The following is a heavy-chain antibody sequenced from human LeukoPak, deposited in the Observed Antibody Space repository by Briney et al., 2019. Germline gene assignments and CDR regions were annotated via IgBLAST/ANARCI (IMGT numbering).Heavy chain of an antibody. J-gene: IGHJ4*02. D-gene: IGHD2-8*02. V-gene: IGHV3-48*03. Sequence: PGGSLRLSCAASGFTFSNYEMDWVRQAPGRGLEWVSFISSSSFAKYYADSVRGRFTISRDNAKNSLYLQMNSLRVEDTAIYYCARDSDVNTGPEHSDYWGQGTLVTVSS. CDR2: ISSSSFAK. CDR1: GFTFSNYE. CDR3: ARDSDVNTGPEHSDY.